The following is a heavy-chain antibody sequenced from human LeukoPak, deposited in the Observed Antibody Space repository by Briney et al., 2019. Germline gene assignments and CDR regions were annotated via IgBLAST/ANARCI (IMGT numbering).Heavy chain of an antibody. Sequence: GGSLRLSCAASGFTFISYAMSWVRQAPGKGLEWVSAISGSGDNTYYGDSVKGRFTMSRDNSKNTLYLQMSSLRAEDTVVYYCAKDAGSYGDYNSWYFDLWGRGTLVTFSS. CDR2: ISGSGDNT. CDR3: AKDAGSYGDYNSWYFDL. V-gene: IGHV3-23*01. J-gene: IGHJ2*01. D-gene: IGHD4-17*01. CDR1: GFTFISYA.